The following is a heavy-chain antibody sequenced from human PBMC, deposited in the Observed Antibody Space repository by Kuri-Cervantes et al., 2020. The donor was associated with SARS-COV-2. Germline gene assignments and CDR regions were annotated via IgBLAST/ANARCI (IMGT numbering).Heavy chain of an antibody. CDR2: INPNSGGT. V-gene: IGHV1-2*02. Sequence: ASVKVSCKVSGYTLTELSMHWVRQAPGQGLEWMGWINPNSGGTNYAQKFQGRVTMTRDTSISTAYMELSRLRSDDTAVYYCAREWITMVRGPFDYWGQGTLVTVSS. CDR3: AREWITMVRGPFDY. D-gene: IGHD3-10*01. CDR1: GYTLTELS. J-gene: IGHJ4*02.